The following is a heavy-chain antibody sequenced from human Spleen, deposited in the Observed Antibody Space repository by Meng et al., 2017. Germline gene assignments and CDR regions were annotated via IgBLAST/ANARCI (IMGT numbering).Heavy chain of an antibody. V-gene: IGHV3-48*04. CDR3: ARDPPHYYDSSGSLDY. D-gene: IGHD3-22*01. CDR2: ISSSGRTI. Sequence: GESLKISCAASGFSFSSYWMNWVRQAPGKGLEWISYISSSGRTIFYADSVKGRFTVSRDNAKNSLYLQMNSLRAEDTAVYYCARDPPHYYDSSGSLDYWGQGTLVTVSS. J-gene: IGHJ4*02. CDR1: GFSFSSYW.